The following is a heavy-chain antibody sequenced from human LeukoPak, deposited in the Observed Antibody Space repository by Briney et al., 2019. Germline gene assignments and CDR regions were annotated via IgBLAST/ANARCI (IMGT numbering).Heavy chain of an antibody. Sequence: GGSLRLSCAASGFTFSSYGMHWVRQAPGKGLEWVAVIWYDGSNKYYADSVKGRFTISRDNSKNTLYLQMNSLRAEDTAVYYCARVHCTNGVCYPAYYYYYGMDVWGQGTTVTVSS. D-gene: IGHD2-8*01. CDR1: GFTFSSYG. J-gene: IGHJ6*02. CDR2: IWYDGSNK. CDR3: ARVHCTNGVCYPAYYYYYGMDV. V-gene: IGHV3-33*01.